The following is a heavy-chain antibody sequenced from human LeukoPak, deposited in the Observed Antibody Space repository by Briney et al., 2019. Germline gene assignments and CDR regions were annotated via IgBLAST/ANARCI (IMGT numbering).Heavy chain of an antibody. Sequence: PSETLSLTCTVSGGSISSHSHYWGWIRQTPGKGLEWIASIHYSGNTYINPSLKSRVTISVDTSRSQFSLKLISVTAADTAVYYCARHLFSESYYFWGPGTLVTVSS. CDR3: ARHLFSESYYF. CDR1: GGSISSHSHY. J-gene: IGHJ4*02. V-gene: IGHV4-39*01. CDR2: IHYSGNT. D-gene: IGHD1-26*01.